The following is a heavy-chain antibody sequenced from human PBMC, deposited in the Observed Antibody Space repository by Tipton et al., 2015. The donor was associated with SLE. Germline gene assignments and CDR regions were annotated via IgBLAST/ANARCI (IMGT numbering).Heavy chain of an antibody. J-gene: IGHJ4*02. Sequence: TLSLTCAVYGGSFSGYYWSWIRQPPGKGLEWIGEINHSGSTNYNPSLKSRVTISVDTSKNQFSLKLSSVTAADTAVYYCARSDLAARRYYFDYWGQGTLVTVSS. CDR2: INHSGST. D-gene: IGHD6-6*01. CDR3: ARSDLAARRYYFDY. CDR1: GGSFSGYY. V-gene: IGHV4-34*01.